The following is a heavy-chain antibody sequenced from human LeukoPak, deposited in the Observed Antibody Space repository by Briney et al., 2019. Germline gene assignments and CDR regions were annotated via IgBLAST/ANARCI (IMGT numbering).Heavy chain of an antibody. D-gene: IGHD2-15*01. J-gene: IGHJ4*02. V-gene: IGHV4-38-2*02. CDR2: IYHSGST. Sequence: SETLSLTCTVSGYSIRNGYNWGWIRLSPGKGLEWIGYIYHSGSTYYNPSLKSRVTMSVDTSKNQFSLKLSSVTAADTAVYYCASCSGGSCWDWGQGTLVTVSS. CDR1: GYSIRNGYN. CDR3: ASCSGGSCWD.